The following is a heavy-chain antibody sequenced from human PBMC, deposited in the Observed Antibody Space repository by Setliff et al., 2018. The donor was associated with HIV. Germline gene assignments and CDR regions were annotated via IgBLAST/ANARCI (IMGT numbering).Heavy chain of an antibody. J-gene: IGHJ6*03. CDR3: ARRLEAARRYYYYYYMDV. CDR2: LSGSGGST. CDR1: GFTFSSYA. D-gene: IGHD6-6*01. V-gene: IGHV3-23*01. Sequence: PGGSLRLSCAASGFTFSSYAMSWVRQAPGKGLEWVSALSGSGGSTYSADSVKGRFTISRDNSKNTLYLQINSLRAEDTAVYYCARRLEAARRYYYYYYMDVCGKGTTVTVSS.